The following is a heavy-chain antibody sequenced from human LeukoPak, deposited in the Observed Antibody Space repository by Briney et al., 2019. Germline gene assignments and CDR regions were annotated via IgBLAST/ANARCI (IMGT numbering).Heavy chain of an antibody. CDR2: INPNSGGT. CDR1: GGTVSSYV. J-gene: IGHJ4*02. D-gene: IGHD6-19*01. CDR3: ASTAPGYSSGWYFDY. Sequence: ASVKVSCKASGGTVSSYVFSWVRQAPEQGLEWMGWINPNSGGTNYAQKFQGRVTMTTDTSTSTAYMELRSLRSDDTAVYYCASTAPGYSSGWYFDYWGQGTLVTVSS. V-gene: IGHV1-18*01.